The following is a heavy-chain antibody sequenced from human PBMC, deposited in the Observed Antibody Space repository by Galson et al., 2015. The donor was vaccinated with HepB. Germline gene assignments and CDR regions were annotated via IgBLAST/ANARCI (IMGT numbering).Heavy chain of an antibody. J-gene: IGHJ4*02. V-gene: IGHV3-7*01. CDR3: TGGGGWTLEY. Sequence: LRLSCAVSGFTISTYWMSWVRQAPGKGLEWVANIKEDGSEKFYVDSVKGRFTISRETAKTSLYLEMNSLRAEDTAVYYCTGGGGWTLEYWGQGTLVTVSS. D-gene: IGHD6-19*01. CDR2: IKEDGSEK. CDR1: GFTISTYW.